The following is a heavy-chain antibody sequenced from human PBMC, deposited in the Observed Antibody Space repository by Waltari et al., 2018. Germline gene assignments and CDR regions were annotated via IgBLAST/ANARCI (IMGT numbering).Heavy chain of an antibody. CDR1: GFTFSSYV. D-gene: IGHD6-13*01. V-gene: IGHV3-33*06. CDR3: AKAPRAATGSLYFQH. CDR2: IWYDGSNK. J-gene: IGHJ1*01. Sequence: QVQLVESGGGVVQPGRSPRLSCAASGFTFSSYVMHWVRQAPGKGLEWVAVIWYDGSNKYYADSVKGRFTISRDNSKNTLYLQMNSLRAEDTAVYYCAKAPRAATGSLYFQHWGQGTLVTVSS.